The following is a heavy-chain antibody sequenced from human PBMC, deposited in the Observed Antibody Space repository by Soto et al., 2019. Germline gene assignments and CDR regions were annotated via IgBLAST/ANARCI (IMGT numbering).Heavy chain of an antibody. CDR3: ARGWFDP. J-gene: IGHJ5*02. V-gene: IGHV1-46*03. Sequence: QVQLVQSGAEVKKPGASVKISCKASGYTFSSYSMNWARQAPGQGLEWMGIINPSGDSTTYAQKFQGRVTMTRDTSTSTVYKELSSLRSEDTAVYYCARGWFDPWGQGTLVTVSS. CDR2: INPSGDST. CDR1: GYTFSSYS.